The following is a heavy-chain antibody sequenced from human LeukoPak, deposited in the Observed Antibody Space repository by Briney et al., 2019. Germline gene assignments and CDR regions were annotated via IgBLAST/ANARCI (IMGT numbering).Heavy chain of an antibody. CDR1: GYTFTNYA. D-gene: IGHD2-15*01. Sequence: KVSCKGSGYTFTNYAVHWVRQAPGQRLEWVGWINPGNGDTKYSQNFQGRVTVTSDTSAATAYVELNSLTSEDTAVYYCARERWHCRVNCYSVYYYALDVWGQGTTVTVSS. CDR3: ARERWHCRVNCYSVYYYALDV. CDR2: INPGNGDT. V-gene: IGHV1-3*01. J-gene: IGHJ6*02.